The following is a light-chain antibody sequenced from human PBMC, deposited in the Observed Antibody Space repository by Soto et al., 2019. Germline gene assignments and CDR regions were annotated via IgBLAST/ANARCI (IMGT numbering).Light chain of an antibody. V-gene: IGLV2-14*01. Sequence: QSALTQPASVSGSPGQSITISCTGTSSDVGGYNYVSWYQQHPGKAPKLMIYDVSNRPSGVSDRFSGSKSGNTASLTISGLQAEDEDDYYCSSYTSSSTPVVFGGGTKVTVL. CDR2: DVS. J-gene: IGLJ2*01. CDR3: SSYTSSSTPVV. CDR1: SSDVGGYNY.